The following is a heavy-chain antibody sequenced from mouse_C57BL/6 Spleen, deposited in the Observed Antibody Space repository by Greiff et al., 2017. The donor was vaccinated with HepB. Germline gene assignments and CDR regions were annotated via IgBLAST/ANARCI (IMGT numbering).Heavy chain of an antibody. CDR2: IDPSDSYT. CDR1: GYTFTSYW. J-gene: IGHJ2*01. V-gene: IGHV1-69*01. CDR3: ARSGGNLYFDY. Sequence: QVQLQQPGAELVMPGASVKLSCKASGYTFTSYWMHWVKQRPGQGLEWIGEIDPSDSYTNYNQKFKGKSTLTVDKSSSTAYMQLSRLTSEDSAVYYCARSGGNLYFDYWGQGTTLTVSS. D-gene: IGHD2-1*01.